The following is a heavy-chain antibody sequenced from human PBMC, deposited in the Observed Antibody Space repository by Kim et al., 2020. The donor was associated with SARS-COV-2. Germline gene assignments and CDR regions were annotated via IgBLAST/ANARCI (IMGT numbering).Heavy chain of an antibody. V-gene: IGHV3-53*01. Sequence: GGSLRLSCAASGFTVNNNYMNWVRQAPGKGLEWVSVIFTGFSTYYTDSVKGRFTISRDNSKNTVYLQMNSLRVEDTAVYYCARGFSGTYYFDYWGQGTLVTVSS. CDR1: GFTVNNNY. CDR2: IFTGFST. D-gene: IGHD1-26*01. CDR3: ARGFSGTYYFDY. J-gene: IGHJ4*02.